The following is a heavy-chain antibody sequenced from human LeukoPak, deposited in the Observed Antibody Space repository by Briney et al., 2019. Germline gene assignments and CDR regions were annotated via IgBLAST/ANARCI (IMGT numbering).Heavy chain of an antibody. Sequence: GGSLRLSCTASGFTFSSYWMHWVRQAPGKGLVWVSRINSVVNSTSYADSVKGRFTISRDNAKKTLYLQRNSLRVEDTAVYYCARPWGSGWYFFDYWGQGTLVTVSS. CDR2: INSVVNST. CDR1: GFTFSSYW. V-gene: IGHV3-74*01. D-gene: IGHD6-19*01. CDR3: ARPWGSGWYFFDY. J-gene: IGHJ4*02.